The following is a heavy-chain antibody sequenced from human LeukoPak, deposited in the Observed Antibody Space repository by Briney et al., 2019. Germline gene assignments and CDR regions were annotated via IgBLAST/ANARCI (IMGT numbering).Heavy chain of an antibody. D-gene: IGHD3-22*01. J-gene: IGHJ4*02. CDR3: AKDLKKRTYYYDSSGYYGFDY. V-gene: IGHV3-23*01. CDR2: ISGSGGST. CDR1: GFTFSSYS. Sequence: GGSLRLSCAASGFTFSSYSMNWVRQAPGKGLEWVSAISGSGGSTYYADSVKGRFTISRDNSKNTLYLQMNSLRAEDTAVYYCAKDLKKRTYYYDSSGYYGFDYWGQGTLVTVSS.